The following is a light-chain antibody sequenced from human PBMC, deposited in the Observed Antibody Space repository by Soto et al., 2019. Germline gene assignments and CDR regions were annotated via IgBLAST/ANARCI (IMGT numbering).Light chain of an antibody. CDR1: SSDVGGYNY. V-gene: IGLV2-14*01. Sequence: QSALTQPASVSRSPGQSITISCTGTSSDVGGYNYVSWYQQHPGKAPKLMIYEVSNRPSGVSNRFAGSKPGNTASLTISGLEAEDEADYYRSSYTSSSTPYVFGTGTKLTVL. J-gene: IGLJ1*01. CDR3: SSYTSSSTPYV. CDR2: EVS.